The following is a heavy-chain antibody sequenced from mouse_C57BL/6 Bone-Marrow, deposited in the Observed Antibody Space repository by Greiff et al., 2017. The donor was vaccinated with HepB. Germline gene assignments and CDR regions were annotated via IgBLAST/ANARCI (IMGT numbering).Heavy chain of an antibody. CDR1: GYTFTDYY. CDR3: ARVWLGSVWLLGAYCDYDGGAY. J-gene: IGHJ3*01. D-gene: IGHD2-4*01. V-gene: IGHV1-19*01. Sequence: VQLQQSGPVLVKPGASVKMSCKASGYTFTDYYMNWVKQSHGKSLEWIGVINPYNGGTSYNQKFKGKATLTVDKSSSTAYMELSSLTSEDSAVYYCARVWLGSVWLLGAYCDYDGGAYWGQGTLVTVSA. CDR2: INPYNGGT.